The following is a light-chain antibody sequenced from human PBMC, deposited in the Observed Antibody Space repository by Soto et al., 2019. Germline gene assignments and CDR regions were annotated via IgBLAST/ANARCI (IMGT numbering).Light chain of an antibody. J-gene: IGKJ3*01. CDR3: QQSYSTPPFT. V-gene: IGKV1-39*01. CDR2: AAS. CDR1: QSISSY. Sequence: DIEMTQSPSSLSASVGDRVTITCRASQSISSYLNWYQQKPGKAHKLLICAASSLQSGVPSRFSGSGSATDFTLTISILQPEDFATYYCQQSYSTPPFTFGPGTKVDSK.